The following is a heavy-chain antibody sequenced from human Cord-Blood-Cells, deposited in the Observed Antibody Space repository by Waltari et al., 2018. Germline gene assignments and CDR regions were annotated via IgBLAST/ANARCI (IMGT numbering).Heavy chain of an antibody. V-gene: IGHV4-30-2*01. J-gene: IGHJ4*02. CDR2: IYHSGST. CDR3: ARLGSYSSGWFPFDY. D-gene: IGHD6-19*01. Sequence: QLQLQESGSGLVKPSQTLSLTCAVSGGSISSGGYSWSWIRQPPGKGLEWIGYIYHSGSTYYNPSLNSRVTISVDRSKNQFSLKLSSVTAADTAVYYCARLGSYSSGWFPFDYWGQGTLVTVSS. CDR1: GGSISSGGYS.